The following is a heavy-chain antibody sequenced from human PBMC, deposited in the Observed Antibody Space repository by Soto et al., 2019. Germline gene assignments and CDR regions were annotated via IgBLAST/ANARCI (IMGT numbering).Heavy chain of an antibody. CDR3: AHHQRTAARQLGYFDY. D-gene: IGHD6-6*01. J-gene: IGHJ4*02. V-gene: IGHV3-23*01. Sequence: EVQLLESGGGLVQPGGSLRLSCAASGFTFSSYDMNWVRQAPGKGLEWVSAVGGSGSSTYYADSVKGRFTVSRDNSKSRLYQEMNSLRAEDTAVYYCAHHQRTAARQLGYFDYWGQGALVTVSS. CDR2: VGGSGSST. CDR1: GFTFSSYD.